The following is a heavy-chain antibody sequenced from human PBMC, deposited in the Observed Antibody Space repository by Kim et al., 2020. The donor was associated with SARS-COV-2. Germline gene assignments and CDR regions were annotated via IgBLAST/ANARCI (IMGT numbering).Heavy chain of an antibody. V-gene: IGHV4-34*01. CDR3: ARAAERWLQLQYY. J-gene: IGHJ4*02. D-gene: IGHD5-12*01. Sequence: SETLSLTCAVYGGSFSGYYWSWIRQPPGKGLEWIGEINHSGSTNYNPSLKSRVTISVYTSKNQFSLKLSSVTAADTAVYYCARAAERWLQLQYYWGQGTLVTVSS. CDR1: GGSFSGYY. CDR2: INHSGST.